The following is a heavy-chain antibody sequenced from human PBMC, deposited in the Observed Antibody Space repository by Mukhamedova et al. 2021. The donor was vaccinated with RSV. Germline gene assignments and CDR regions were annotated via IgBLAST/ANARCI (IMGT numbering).Heavy chain of an antibody. CDR3: AAVSPSEGFGELDY. CDR2: GGTR. V-gene: IGHV3-15*01. Sequence: GGTREYAAPVKGRFSITRDDSQNTVFLQMNSLTTDDTAVYFCAAVSPSEGFGELDYWGQGALVTVSS. J-gene: IGHJ4*02. D-gene: IGHD3-10*01.